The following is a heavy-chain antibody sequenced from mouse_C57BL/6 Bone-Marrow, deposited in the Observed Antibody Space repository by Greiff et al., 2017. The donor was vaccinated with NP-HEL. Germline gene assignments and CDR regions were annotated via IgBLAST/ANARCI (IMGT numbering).Heavy chain of an antibody. V-gene: IGHV2-9-1*01. CDR1: GFSLTSYA. D-gene: IGHD2-3*01. J-gene: IGHJ4*01. CDR2: IWTGGGT. CDR3: ARNPYDGYYYYAMDY. Sequence: VMLVESGPGLVAPSQSLSITCTVSGFSLTSYAISWVRQPPGKGLEWLGVIWTGGGTNYNSALKSRLSISKDNSKSQVFLKMNSLQTDDTARYYGARNPYDGYYYYAMDYWGQGTSVTVSS.